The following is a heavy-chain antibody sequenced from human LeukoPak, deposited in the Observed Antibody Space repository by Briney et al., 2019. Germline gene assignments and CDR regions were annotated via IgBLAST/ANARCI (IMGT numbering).Heavy chain of an antibody. CDR2: ISAYNGNT. CDR1: GYTFTSYG. CDR3: ARDDSDLGYCSGGSCSFDY. J-gene: IGHJ4*02. D-gene: IGHD2-15*01. Sequence: ASVKVSCKASGYTFTSYGISWVRQAPGQGLEWMGWISAYNGNTNYAQKLQGRVTMTTDTSTSTAYMELRSLRSDDTAVYHCARDDSDLGYCSGGSCSFDYWGQGTLVTVSS. V-gene: IGHV1-18*01.